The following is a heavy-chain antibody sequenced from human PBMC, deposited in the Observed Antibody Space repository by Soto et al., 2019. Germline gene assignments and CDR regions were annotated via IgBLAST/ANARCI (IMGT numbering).Heavy chain of an antibody. J-gene: IGHJ6*02. CDR2: ISYTGRT. CDR1: GDSVTSGSYY. Sequence: SETLSLTCIVSGDSVTSGSYYWTWLRQPPGKGLEWIGYISYTGRTKYNPSLQSRVTISVDTSKNDFSLNLSSVTAADTAVYFCAREWGLLPYYVMNVWGHGTEVTVSS. D-gene: IGHD7-27*01. CDR3: AREWGLLPYYVMNV. V-gene: IGHV4-61*03.